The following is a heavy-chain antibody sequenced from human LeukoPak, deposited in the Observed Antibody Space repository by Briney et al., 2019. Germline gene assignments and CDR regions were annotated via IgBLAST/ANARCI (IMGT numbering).Heavy chain of an antibody. CDR3: ARGWGSYDSSGYGAFDI. Sequence: SGTLSLTCTVSGDSISGYYWTWIRQPPGKGLEWIGYIYYSGTTDYNPSLKSRVTISVDTSKNQFSLKLSSVTAADTAVYYCARGWGSYDSSGYGAFDIWGQGTMVTVSS. V-gene: IGHV4-59*12. CDR2: IYYSGTT. CDR1: GDSISGYY. D-gene: IGHD3-22*01. J-gene: IGHJ3*02.